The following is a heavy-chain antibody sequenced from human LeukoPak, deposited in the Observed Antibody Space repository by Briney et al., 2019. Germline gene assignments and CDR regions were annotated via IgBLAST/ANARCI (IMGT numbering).Heavy chain of an antibody. Sequence: ASVKVSCKASGYTFTGYYMHWVRQAPGQGLEWMGWINPNSGGTNYAQKFQGRVTMTRDTSISTAYMELYSLRSDDTAVYYCARDPREYSSTWYGGYYMDVWGKGTTVTVSS. CDR3: ARDPREYSSTWYGGYYMDV. J-gene: IGHJ6*03. V-gene: IGHV1-2*02. CDR1: GYTFTGYY. CDR2: INPNSGGT. D-gene: IGHD6-13*01.